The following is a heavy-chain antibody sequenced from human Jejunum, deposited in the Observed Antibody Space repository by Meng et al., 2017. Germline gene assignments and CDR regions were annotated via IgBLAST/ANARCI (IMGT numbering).Heavy chain of an antibody. CDR2: IYPGDSES. CDR3: ARQTSRGNDFDF. V-gene: IGHV5-51*01. D-gene: IGHD4-23*01. CDR1: GYSFTTYW. J-gene: IGHJ4*02. Sequence: GESLKISCEASGYSFTTYWIGWVRQMPGKGLEWIGIIYPGDSESRYSSSFQGQVTFSADKSISTAYLQWSSLKASDSAMYYCARQTSRGNDFDFWGQGTLVTVSS.